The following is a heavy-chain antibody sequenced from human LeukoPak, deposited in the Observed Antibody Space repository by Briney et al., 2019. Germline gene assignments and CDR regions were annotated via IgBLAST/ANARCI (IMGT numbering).Heavy chain of an antibody. CDR3: ACITGIAVAGARAPDYYYYMDV. CDR1: GGTFSSYA. Sequence: SVMVSCKASGGTFSSYAISWVRQAPGQGLEWMGGIIPIFGTANYAQKFQGRVTINTDESTSKDYMELSSLRSEDTAVYYCACITGIAVAGARAPDYYYYMDVWGKGTTVTVSS. J-gene: IGHJ6*03. V-gene: IGHV1-69*05. CDR2: IIPIFGTA. D-gene: IGHD6-19*01.